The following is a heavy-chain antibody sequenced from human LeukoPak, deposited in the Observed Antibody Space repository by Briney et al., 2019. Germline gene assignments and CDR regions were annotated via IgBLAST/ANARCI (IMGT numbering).Heavy chain of an antibody. CDR3: ARAAPPYCGGDCYGNYFDY. Sequence: SSETLSLTCNVSGGSISSYYWSWIRQPPGKGLEWIGYIYNSGSTNYNPSLKIRVTISVDTSKNQFSLKLSSVTAADTAVYYCARAAPPYCGGDCYGNYFDYWGQGTLVTVSS. CDR2: IYNSGST. D-gene: IGHD2-21*02. J-gene: IGHJ4*02. CDR1: GGSISSYY. V-gene: IGHV4-59*01.